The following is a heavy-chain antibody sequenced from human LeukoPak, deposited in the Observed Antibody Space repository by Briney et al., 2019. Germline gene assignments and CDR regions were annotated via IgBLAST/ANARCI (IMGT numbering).Heavy chain of an antibody. V-gene: IGHV5-51*01. CDR2: IYPGDSDT. Sequence: GAPLEISGKGSGSRFTSYWIGWVRQLPGKGLEWMGIIYPGDSDTGYSPSFQGQVTISADKSISTAYLQWSSLKASDTAMYYCARLLGGAVAAYYMDVWGKGTTVTVSS. D-gene: IGHD6-19*01. CDR3: ARLLGGAVAAYYMDV. J-gene: IGHJ6*03. CDR1: GSRFTSYW.